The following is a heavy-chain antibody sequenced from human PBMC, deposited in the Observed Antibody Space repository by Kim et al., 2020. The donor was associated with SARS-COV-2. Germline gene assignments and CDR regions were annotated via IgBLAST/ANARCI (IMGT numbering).Heavy chain of an antibody. Sequence: YGGSTNYNPSHKSRVTISVETSKKPFSLKLSSVTAADTAVYYCASSGYLYWGQGNLVTVSS. V-gene: IGHV4-59*01. J-gene: IGHJ4*02. D-gene: IGHD3-22*01. CDR2: YGGST. CDR3: ASSGYLY.